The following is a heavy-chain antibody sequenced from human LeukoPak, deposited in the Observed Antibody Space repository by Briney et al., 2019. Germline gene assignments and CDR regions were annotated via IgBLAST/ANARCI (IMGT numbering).Heavy chain of an antibody. D-gene: IGHD3-3*01. CDR1: GFTFSSYA. CDR3: AKDHLRVELRFLEWLPNGYYFDY. CDR2: ISGSGGST. V-gene: IGHV3-23*01. J-gene: IGHJ4*02. Sequence: GGSLRLSCAASGFTFSSYAMSWVRQAPGKGLEWVSAISGSGGSTYYADSVKGRFTISRDNSKNTLCLQMNSLRAEDTAVYYCAKDHLRVELRFLEWLPNGYYFDYWGQGTLVTVSS.